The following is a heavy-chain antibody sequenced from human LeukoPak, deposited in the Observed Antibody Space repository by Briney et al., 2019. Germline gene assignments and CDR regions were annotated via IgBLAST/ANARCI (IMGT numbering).Heavy chain of an antibody. CDR3: ARVYGYHDFWSGYYTHWFDP. Sequence: SETLSLTCAVYGGSFSGYYWSWIRQPPGKGLEWIGEINHSGSTNYNPSLKSRVTISVDTSKNQFSLKLSSVTAADTAVYYCARVYGYHDFWSGYYTHWFDPWGQGTLVTVSS. D-gene: IGHD3-3*01. CDR2: INHSGST. V-gene: IGHV4-34*01. CDR1: GGSFSGYY. J-gene: IGHJ5*02.